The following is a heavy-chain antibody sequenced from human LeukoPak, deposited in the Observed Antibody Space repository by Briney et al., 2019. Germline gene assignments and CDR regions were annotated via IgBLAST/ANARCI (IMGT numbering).Heavy chain of an antibody. J-gene: IGHJ4*02. CDR3: AREGDGYNQGLDY. V-gene: IGHV3-21*01. CDR1: GLTFNDAW. Sequence: PGGSLRLSCAVSGLTFNDAWVSWVRQAPGKGLEWVSSISSSSSYIYYADSVKGRFTISRDNAKNSLYLQMNSLRAEDTAVYYCAREGDGYNQGLDYWGQGTLVTVSS. D-gene: IGHD5-12*01. CDR2: ISSSSSYI.